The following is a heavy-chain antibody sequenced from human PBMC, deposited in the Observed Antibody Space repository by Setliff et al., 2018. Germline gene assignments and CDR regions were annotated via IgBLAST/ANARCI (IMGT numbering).Heavy chain of an antibody. V-gene: IGHV4-38-2*01. CDR1: GYSLNTNSY. D-gene: IGHD6-13*01. CDR3: ARGGGSGWYGFDY. J-gene: IGHJ4*02. CDR2: IYHGGDT. Sequence: SETLSLTCAVSGYSLNTNSYWGWSRQPPGKRLEGVGSIYHGGDTYYNPSLKSRVTMSVDTSKNQFSLKLSSMTAADAAVYYCARGGGSGWYGFDYWGQGTLVTVSS.